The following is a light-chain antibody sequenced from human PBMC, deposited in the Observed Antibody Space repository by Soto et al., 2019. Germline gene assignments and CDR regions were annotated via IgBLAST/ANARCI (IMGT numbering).Light chain of an antibody. CDR1: QSISSN. CDR3: QQSYSIPYT. J-gene: IGKJ2*01. CDR2: AAS. Sequence: DIQMTQSASSLSASVGDRVTITCRASQSISSNLNWHQQKPGKAPKVLIYAASSLQSGVPSRFSGSGSGTDFTLTISSLQPEDFATYHCQQSYSIPYTFGQGTKLEIK. V-gene: IGKV1-39*01.